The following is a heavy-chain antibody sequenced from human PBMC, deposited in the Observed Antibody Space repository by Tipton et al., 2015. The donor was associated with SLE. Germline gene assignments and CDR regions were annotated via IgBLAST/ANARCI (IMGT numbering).Heavy chain of an antibody. Sequence: QSGAEVKKPGASVTVSCKASGYTFTSYRITWVRQAPGQGLEWMGWISGYNGNTNYAQKLQGRVTMTTDTSTSTAYMELRSLRSDDTAVYYCARLGDWDQYYYMDVWGKGTTATVSS. D-gene: IGHD3-16*01. CDR1: GYTFTSYR. V-gene: IGHV1-18*01. CDR2: ISGYNGNT. CDR3: ARLGDWDQYYYMDV. J-gene: IGHJ6*03.